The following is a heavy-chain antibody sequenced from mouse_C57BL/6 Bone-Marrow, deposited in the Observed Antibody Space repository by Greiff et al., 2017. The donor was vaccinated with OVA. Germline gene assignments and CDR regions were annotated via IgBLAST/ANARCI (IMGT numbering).Heavy chain of an antibody. CDR2: IHPTSGST. CDR1: GYTFTSYW. V-gene: IGHV1-64*01. Sequence: QVQLQQPGAELVKPGASVKLSCKASGYTFTSYWMHWVKQRPGQGLEWIGMIHPTSGSTNYNEKFKSKATLTVDKSSSTAYMQLSSLTSEDSAVYYCARYLMVTTEAMDYWGQGTSVTVSS. D-gene: IGHD2-2*01. J-gene: IGHJ4*01. CDR3: ARYLMVTTEAMDY.